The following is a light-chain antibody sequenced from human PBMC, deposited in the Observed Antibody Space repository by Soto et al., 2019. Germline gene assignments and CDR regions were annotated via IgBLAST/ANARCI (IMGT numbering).Light chain of an antibody. CDR3: QQYTSFPLT. CDR2: EAS. V-gene: IGKV1-5*01. CDR1: QSISSW. Sequence: DIQMTQSPSTLSASVGDRVTITCRASQSISSWLAWYQQKPGKAPKLLIHEASRLESGVPSRFSGSESGTEFTLTISCLHAEDSATYYCQQYTSFPLTFGGGTKVEIK. J-gene: IGKJ4*01.